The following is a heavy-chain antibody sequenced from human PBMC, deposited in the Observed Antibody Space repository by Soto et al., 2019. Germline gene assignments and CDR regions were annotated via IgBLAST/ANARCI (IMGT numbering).Heavy chain of an antibody. J-gene: IGHJ6*02. V-gene: IGHV1-69*12. CDR3: AIDNDRLQLGGNYYYILDV. D-gene: IGHD4-4*01. CDR1: GGTFSSSA. CDR2: IIPLFRTP. Sequence: QVQLVQSGAEMKEPGSSVKLSCKTSGGTFSSSAISWLRQAPGQGLEWMGGIIPLFRTPDYAQKFQGRVTTAAAESTSQAYMELSSLRSEDTAVYYCAIDNDRLQLGGNYYYILDVWGQGTTITVSS.